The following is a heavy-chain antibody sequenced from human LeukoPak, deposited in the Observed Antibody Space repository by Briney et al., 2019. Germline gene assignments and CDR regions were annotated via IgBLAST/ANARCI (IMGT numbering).Heavy chain of an antibody. CDR1: GYTFTSYG. D-gene: IGHD2-15*01. CDR2: ISAYNGNT. J-gene: IGHJ5*02. V-gene: IGHV1-18*01. CDR3: ARVVVVAATRAPRWFDP. Sequence: ASVKVSCKASGYTFTSYGTSWVRQAPGQGLEWMGWISAYNGNTNYAQKLQGRVTMTTDTSTSTAYMELRSLRSDDTAVYYCARVVVVAATRAPRWFDPWGQGTLVTVSS.